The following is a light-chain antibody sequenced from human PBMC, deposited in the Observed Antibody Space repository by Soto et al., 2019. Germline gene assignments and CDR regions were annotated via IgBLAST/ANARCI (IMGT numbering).Light chain of an antibody. V-gene: IGKV1-5*03. J-gene: IGKJ1*01. CDR3: QQYNSYPWT. CDR1: QSISSW. Sequence: VDKSAAAVSASIRDRVAITCRASQSISSWLAWYQQKPGKAPKLLIYKASTLESGVPSNFSGSGSGTEFTLTISSLQPEDFATYYCQQYNSYPWTFGQ. CDR2: KAS.